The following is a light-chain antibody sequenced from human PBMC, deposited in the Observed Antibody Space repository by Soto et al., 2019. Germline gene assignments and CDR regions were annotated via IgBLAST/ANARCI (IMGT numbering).Light chain of an antibody. Sequence: EIVLTQSPGTLSLSPGERATVSCRASQSVSSSYLAWYQQKPGQAPRLLIYGASSRATGIPDRFSGSGSGTDFTLTISRLEPEDFAVYYCQQYGNSPQTFGQGTKV. V-gene: IGKV3-20*01. CDR3: QQYGNSPQT. CDR2: GAS. CDR1: QSVSSSY. J-gene: IGKJ1*01.